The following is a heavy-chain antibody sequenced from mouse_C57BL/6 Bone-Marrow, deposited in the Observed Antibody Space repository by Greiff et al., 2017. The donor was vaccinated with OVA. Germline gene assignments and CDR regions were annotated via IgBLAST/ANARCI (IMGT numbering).Heavy chain of an antibody. CDR3: TGALIDGYFDY. Sequence: DVKLQESGGGLVQPGGSMKLSCVASGFTFSNYWMNWVRQSPEKGLEWVAQIRLKSDNYATHYAESVKGRFTISRDDSKSSVYLQMNNLRAEDTGIYYCTGALIDGYFDYWGQGTTLTVSS. D-gene: IGHD2-3*01. V-gene: IGHV6-3*01. J-gene: IGHJ2*01. CDR1: GFTFSNYW. CDR2: IRLKSDNYAT.